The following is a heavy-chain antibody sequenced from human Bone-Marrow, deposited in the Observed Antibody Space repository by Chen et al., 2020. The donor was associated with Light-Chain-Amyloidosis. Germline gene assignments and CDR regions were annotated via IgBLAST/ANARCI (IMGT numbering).Heavy chain of an antibody. CDR3: TREASSDDGFDF. D-gene: IGHD6-19*01. Sequence: EVQLVESGGGLVQPGGSLRLSCAASGFTLSSHWMHWVRQGPGKGLVWVARINYDGSILNYADSVRGRFVISRDNAKNTLYLQMNSLGVDDTAFYYCTREASSDDGFDFWGQGTVVTVSS. CDR2: INYDGSIL. V-gene: IGHV3-74*01. J-gene: IGHJ3*01. CDR1: GFTLSSHW.